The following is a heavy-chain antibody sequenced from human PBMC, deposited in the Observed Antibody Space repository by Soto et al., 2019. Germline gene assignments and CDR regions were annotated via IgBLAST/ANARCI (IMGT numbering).Heavy chain of an antibody. CDR1: GGSISSSPYY. V-gene: IGHV4-39*01. CDR2: SYYNGNT. D-gene: IGHD1-1*01. Sequence: QLQLQESGPGLVKPSETLSLTCTVSGGSISSSPYYWGWIRQPPGKGLEWIGNSYYNGNTFYNPSLKSRVTISVDTSKNQFSLKLSSVTAADTAVYYCARHGPLSNNWNQLDYWGQGTLVTVSS. J-gene: IGHJ4*02. CDR3: ARHGPLSNNWNQLDY.